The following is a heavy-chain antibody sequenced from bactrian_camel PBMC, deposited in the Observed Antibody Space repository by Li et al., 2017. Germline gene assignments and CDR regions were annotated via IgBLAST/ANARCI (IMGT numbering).Heavy chain of an antibody. J-gene: IGHJ4*01. CDR3: ATDSSLIARGGCRVGAEFLGT. CDR1: QYAWDTYC. V-gene: IGHV3S53*01. Sequence: VQLVESGGGSVQAGGFLKLSCAATSQYAWDTYCMAWFRRVGGKEREGVAGIDGRGATTYTDSVKGRFTISRDNAPNRWHLQMNTLTAEDTGIYYCATDSSLIARGGCRVGAEFLGTWGQGTQVTVS. CDR2: IDGRGAT. D-gene: IGHD5*01.